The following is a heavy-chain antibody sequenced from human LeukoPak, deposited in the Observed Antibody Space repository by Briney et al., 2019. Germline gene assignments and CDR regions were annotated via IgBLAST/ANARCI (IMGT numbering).Heavy chain of an antibody. J-gene: IGHJ4*02. D-gene: IGHD4-23*01. CDR1: GYTFTGYY. V-gene: IGHV1-2*02. Sequence: ASVKVSCKASGYTFTGYYMHWVRQAPGQGLEWMGWINPNSGGTNCAQKFQGRVTMTRDTSISTAYMELSRLRSDDTAVYYCARVKVDYGGNLQFDYWGQGTLVTVSS. CDR3: ARVKVDYGGNLQFDY. CDR2: INPNSGGT.